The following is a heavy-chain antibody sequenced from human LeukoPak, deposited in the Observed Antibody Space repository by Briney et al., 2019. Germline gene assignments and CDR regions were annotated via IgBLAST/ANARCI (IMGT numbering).Heavy chain of an antibody. V-gene: IGHV1-18*01. J-gene: IGHJ4*02. CDR3: ARVTYYYDRRGYYIEPVPPDY. CDR1: GYTFSKYG. CDR2: ISADNGNA. Sequence: GASVNVSCKASGYTFSKYGITWVRQAPGQGLEWMGWISADNGNANYAQKVQGRVTMTTDTSTSTAYMELWSLRSDDTAVYYCARVTYYYDRRGYYIEPVPPDYWGQGTLVTVSS. D-gene: IGHD3-22*01.